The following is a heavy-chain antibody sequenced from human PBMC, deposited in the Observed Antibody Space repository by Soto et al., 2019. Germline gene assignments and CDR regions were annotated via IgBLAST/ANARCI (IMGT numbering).Heavy chain of an antibody. Sequence: PSETLSLTCTVSGGSINSYYWSWIRQPPGKGLEWIGYIYYTGNTKYNPSLNSRVTISVDTSKNQFSLKLSSATAADTAVYYCARDRLGVSVTGGGFDSWGQGTLVTVSS. D-gene: IGHD2-8*01. CDR2: IYYTGNT. V-gene: IGHV4-59*01. CDR1: GGSINSYY. J-gene: IGHJ4*02. CDR3: ARDRLGVSVTGGGFDS.